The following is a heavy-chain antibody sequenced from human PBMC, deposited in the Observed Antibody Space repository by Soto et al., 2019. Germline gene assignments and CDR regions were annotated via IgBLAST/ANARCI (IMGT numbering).Heavy chain of an antibody. J-gene: IGHJ4*02. V-gene: IGHV1-3*01. Sequence: AASVKVSCKASGYTFTNYAMHWVRQAPGQGLEWMGWINAGNGNTKYSQKFQGRVTITRDTSASTAYMELSSVRSEDTAVYYCARAEMATQRPGYWGQGALVTVSS. CDR1: GYTFTNYA. D-gene: IGHD5-12*01. CDR3: ARAEMATQRPGY. CDR2: INAGNGNT.